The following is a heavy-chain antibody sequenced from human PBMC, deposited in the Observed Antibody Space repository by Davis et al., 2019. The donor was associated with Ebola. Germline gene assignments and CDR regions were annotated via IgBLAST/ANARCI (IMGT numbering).Heavy chain of an antibody. CDR2: INAGNGNT. V-gene: IGHV1-3*01. Sequence: ASVKVSCKASGYTFTSYAMHWVRQAPGQRLEWMGWINAGNGNTKYSQKFQGRVTIIRDTSASTAYMELSSLRSEDTAVYYCARDCSGGSCHYYYYYGMDVWGQGTTVTVSS. D-gene: IGHD2-15*01. J-gene: IGHJ6*02. CDR3: ARDCSGGSCHYYYYYGMDV. CDR1: GYTFTSYA.